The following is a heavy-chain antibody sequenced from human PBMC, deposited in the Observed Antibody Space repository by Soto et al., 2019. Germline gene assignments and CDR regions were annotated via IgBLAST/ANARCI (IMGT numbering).Heavy chain of an antibody. V-gene: IGHV3-74*01. CDR2: INSDGSST. CDR1: GFTFSSYW. Sequence: EVQLVESGGGLVQPGGSLRLSCAASGFTFSSYWMHWVRQAPGKGLVWVSRINSDGSSTSYADSVKGRFTISRDNAKNTRYLQMNSLRAEDTAVYYCARGGAFLEWFSEARYGMDVWGQGTTVTVSS. J-gene: IGHJ6*02. D-gene: IGHD3-3*02. CDR3: ARGGAFLEWFSEARYGMDV.